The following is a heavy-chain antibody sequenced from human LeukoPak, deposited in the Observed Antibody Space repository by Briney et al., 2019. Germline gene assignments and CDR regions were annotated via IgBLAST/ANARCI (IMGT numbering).Heavy chain of an antibody. Sequence: SETLSLTCAVYGGSFSGYYWSWIRQPPGKGLEWIGKINHSGSTNYNPSLKSRVTISVDTSKNQFSLKLSSVTAADTAVYYCASAWIAAAGSIDYWGQGTLVTVSS. J-gene: IGHJ4*02. CDR1: GGSFSGYY. CDR2: INHSGST. D-gene: IGHD6-13*01. CDR3: ASAWIAAAGSIDY. V-gene: IGHV4-34*01.